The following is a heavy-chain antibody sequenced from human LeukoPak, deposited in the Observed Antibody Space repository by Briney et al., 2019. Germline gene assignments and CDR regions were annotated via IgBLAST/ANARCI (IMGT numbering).Heavy chain of an antibody. CDR1: GYTFTIYY. D-gene: IGHD3-16*01. V-gene: IGHV1-46*01. CDR2: INPSGGST. CDR3: ARRSMTGGAFDI. Sequence: ASVTVSFKATGYTFTIYYMHWVRQAPGQGLEWMGIINPSGGSTSYAQKFQGRVTMTRDMSTSTVYMELSSLRSEDTAVYYCARRSMTGGAFDIWGQGTMVTVSS. J-gene: IGHJ3*02.